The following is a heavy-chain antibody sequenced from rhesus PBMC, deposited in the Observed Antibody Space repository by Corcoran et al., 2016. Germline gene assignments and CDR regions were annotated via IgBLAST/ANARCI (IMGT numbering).Heavy chain of an antibody. CDR1: GGFISSNS. J-gene: IGHJ4*01. D-gene: IGHD3-28*01. CDR3: VRGRVVNDRGADY. CDR2: ILGDGGST. V-gene: IGHV4-147*01. Sequence: QVQLQESGPGLVKPSETLSLPCGVSGGFISSNSWSWIRQAAGKGLAWIGRILGDGGSTSSDPSLTSRVTISTAASKNQFSLKLNSVTAADTAVYYCVRGRVVNDRGADYWGQGVLVTVSS.